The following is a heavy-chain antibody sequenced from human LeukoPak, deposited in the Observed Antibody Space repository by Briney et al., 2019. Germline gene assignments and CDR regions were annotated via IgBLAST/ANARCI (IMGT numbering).Heavy chain of an antibody. CDR3: VRHDSFIPF. Sequence: PGGSLRLSCAASGFTLTNYAMTWVRQAPGKGLEWVSSISDTYGTTYYTDSVKGRCTISRDNSKNTVYLQLNNLRAEDTAIYFCVRHDSFIPFWGQGTLVTVSS. CDR1: GFTLTNYA. CDR2: ISDTYGTT. D-gene: IGHD3-16*02. V-gene: IGHV3-23*01. J-gene: IGHJ4*02.